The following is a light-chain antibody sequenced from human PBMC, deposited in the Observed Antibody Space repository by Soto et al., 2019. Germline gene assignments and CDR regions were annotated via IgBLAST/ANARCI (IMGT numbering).Light chain of an antibody. V-gene: IGKV3-20*01. J-gene: IGKJ1*01. CDR2: GAS. CDR1: QSVSSSY. Sequence: EIVLTQSPGTLSLSPGERATLSCRASQSVSSSYLAWYQQKAGQAPRLLIYGASSRATGIPDKFSGSGSGTDFTLTISRLEPEDIAVYYCQQYGSSPPTFGQGTKVEIK. CDR3: QQYGSSPPT.